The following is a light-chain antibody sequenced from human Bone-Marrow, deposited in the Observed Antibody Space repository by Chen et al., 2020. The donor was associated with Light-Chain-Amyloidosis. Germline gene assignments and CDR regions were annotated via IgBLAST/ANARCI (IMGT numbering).Light chain of an antibody. CDR1: NIGSTS. CDR2: DYS. V-gene: IGLV3-21*02. Sequence: SYVLTQPSSVSVAPGQTATIACGGNNIGSTSVHWYQQTPGQAPLLVVYDYSDRPSGIPERLSGSNSGNTATLTISRVEAGDEADYYCQVWDRSSDHPVFGGGTKLTVL. CDR3: QVWDRSSDHPV. J-gene: IGLJ3*02.